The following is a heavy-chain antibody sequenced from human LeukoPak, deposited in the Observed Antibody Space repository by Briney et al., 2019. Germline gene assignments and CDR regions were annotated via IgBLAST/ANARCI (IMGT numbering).Heavy chain of an antibody. CDR2: INHSGST. CDR3: ARARYGSGNIDY. V-gene: IGHV4-34*01. CDR1: GGSFSGYY. Sequence: SETLSLTCAVYGGSFSGYYWIWIRQPPGKGLEWIGEINHSGSTNYNPSLKSRVTISVDTSKNQFSLKLSSVTAADTAVYYCARARYGSGNIDYWGQGTLVTVSS. J-gene: IGHJ4*02. D-gene: IGHD3-10*01.